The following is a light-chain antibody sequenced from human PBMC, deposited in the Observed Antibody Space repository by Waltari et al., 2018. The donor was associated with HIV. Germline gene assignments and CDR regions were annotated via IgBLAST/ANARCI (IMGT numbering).Light chain of an antibody. J-gene: IGLJ2*01. Sequence: QSVLTQPPSVSGAPGQRVTIPCTGGNSNIGPDYGVHWYRQLPGTAPKLLIYDNNNRPSGVPDRFSGSKSGTSASLAITGLQAEDEADYYCQSYDSGLGGVFGGGTKLIVL. V-gene: IGLV1-40*01. CDR3: QSYDSGLGGV. CDR1: NSNIGPDYG. CDR2: DNN.